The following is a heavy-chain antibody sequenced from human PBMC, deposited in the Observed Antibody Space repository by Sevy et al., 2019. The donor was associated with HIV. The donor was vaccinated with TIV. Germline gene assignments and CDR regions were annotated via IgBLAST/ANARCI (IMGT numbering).Heavy chain of an antibody. Sequence: GGSLRLSCAVSGFSFDSYGMTWVRQAPGKGLEWVSGISGSGTRTYYADSVKGRFIISRDNSKNTLYLQMNSLRSEDVGEGCLFISGDNSKDTGYAEMNGLRGEDTAIDYWGKGGGGHYDPDEIGYYFYYYNMDVWGKGTTVTVSS. CDR1: GFSFDSYG. CDR2: ISGSGTRT. CDR3: FISGDNSKDTGYAEMNGLRGEDTAIDYWGKGGGGHYDPDEIGYYFYYYNMDV. D-gene: IGHD3-16*01. J-gene: IGHJ6*03. V-gene: IGHV3-23*01.